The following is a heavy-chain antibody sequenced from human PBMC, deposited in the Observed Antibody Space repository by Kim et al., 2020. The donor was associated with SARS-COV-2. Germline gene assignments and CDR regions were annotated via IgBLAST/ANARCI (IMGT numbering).Heavy chain of an antibody. J-gene: IGHJ4*02. D-gene: IGHD4-17*01. Sequence: YTPSIKGRVTISVDTSKNQFSLNLISVTAADTAVYYCARDYYGGNRGLDYWGQGTLVTVSS. CDR3: ARDYYGGNRGLDY. V-gene: IGHV4-34*01.